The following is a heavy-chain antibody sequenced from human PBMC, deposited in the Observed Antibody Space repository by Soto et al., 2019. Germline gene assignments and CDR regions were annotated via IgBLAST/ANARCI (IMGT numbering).Heavy chain of an antibody. J-gene: IGHJ2*01. Sequence: QVPLVESGGGVVQPGRSLRLSCAASGFTFSSYGMHWVRQAPGKGLEWVAVIWYDGSNKYYADSVKGRFTISRDNSKNTLYLQMNSLRAEDTAVYYCAGGAASNWGYRYFDLWGRGTLVTVSS. CDR2: IWYDGSNK. CDR1: GFTFSSYG. D-gene: IGHD7-27*01. CDR3: AGGAASNWGYRYFDL. V-gene: IGHV3-33*01.